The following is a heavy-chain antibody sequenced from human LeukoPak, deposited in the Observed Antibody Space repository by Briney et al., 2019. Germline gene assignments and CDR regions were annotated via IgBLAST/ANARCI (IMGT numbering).Heavy chain of an antibody. V-gene: IGHV3-9*01. Sequence: GGSLRLSCAASGFTFDDHGMHWVRQAPGKGLAGVSTISWNSGSIAYADTVRGRFNISRDNSKNSLYLQMNRLTTEDTAFYYCAKGTDYSRYSGAAYWGQGTLVSVS. CDR2: ISWNSGSI. CDR3: AKGTDYSRYSGAAY. CDR1: GFTFDDHG. D-gene: IGHD4-11*01. J-gene: IGHJ4*02.